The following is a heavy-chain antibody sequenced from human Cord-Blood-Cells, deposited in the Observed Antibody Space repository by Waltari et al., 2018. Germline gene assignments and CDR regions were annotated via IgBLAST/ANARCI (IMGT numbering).Heavy chain of an antibody. CDR3: ARDYYDFWSGYYPFDY. Sequence: QVQLVESGGGVVQPGRSLRLSCAASGFTFSSYAMHWVRQAPGKGLEWLAVISYDGSNKYYADSVKGRFTISRDNSKNTLYLQMNSLRAEDTAVYYCARDYYDFWSGYYPFDYWGQGTLVTVSS. CDR2: ISYDGSNK. J-gene: IGHJ4*02. CDR1: GFTFSSYA. V-gene: IGHV3-30-3*01. D-gene: IGHD3-3*01.